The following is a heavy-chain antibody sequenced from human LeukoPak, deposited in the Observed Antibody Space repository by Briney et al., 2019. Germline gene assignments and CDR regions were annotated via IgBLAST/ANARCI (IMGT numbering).Heavy chain of an antibody. D-gene: IGHD5-18*01. CDR3: ARVNTGGYSYGLFDY. CDR1: GFTFSSYS. V-gene: IGHV3-21*01. CDR2: ISSSSSYI. J-gene: IGHJ4*02. Sequence: GGSLRLSCAASGFTFSSYSMNWVRQAPGKGLEWVSSISSSSSYIYYADSVKGRFTISRDNAKNSLYLQMNSLRAEDTAVYYCARVNTGGYSYGLFDYWGQGTLVTVSS.